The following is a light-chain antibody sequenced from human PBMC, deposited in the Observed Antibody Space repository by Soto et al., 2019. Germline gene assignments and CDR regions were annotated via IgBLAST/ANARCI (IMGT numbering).Light chain of an antibody. CDR3: QQYNLHSPWT. CDR2: KAS. V-gene: IGKV1-5*03. J-gene: IGKJ1*01. Sequence: DIQMTQSPSTLSASVGDRVTITCRASQTINSWLAWYQKKPGKAPKLLIYKASSLESGVPSRFXGSASGTEFTLTISSLQPDDFATYYCQQYNLHSPWTFGQGTKVDIK. CDR1: QTINSW.